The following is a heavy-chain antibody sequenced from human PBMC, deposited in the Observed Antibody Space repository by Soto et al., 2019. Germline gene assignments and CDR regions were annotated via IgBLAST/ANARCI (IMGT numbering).Heavy chain of an antibody. CDR2: ISSSSSYI. CDR1: GFTFSSYS. Sequence: EVQLVESGGGLVKPGGSLRLSCAASGFTFSSYSMNWVRQAPGKGLEWVSSISSSSSYIYYADSVKGRFTISRDNAKNSLYLQMNSLRAEDTAVYYCAKDSGVYSYDPLDYWGQGTLVTVSS. J-gene: IGHJ4*02. CDR3: AKDSGVYSYDPLDY. V-gene: IGHV3-21*01. D-gene: IGHD5-18*01.